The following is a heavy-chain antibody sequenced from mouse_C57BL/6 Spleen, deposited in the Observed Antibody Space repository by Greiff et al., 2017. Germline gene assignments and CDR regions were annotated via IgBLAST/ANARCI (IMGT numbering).Heavy chain of an antibody. J-gene: IGHJ2*01. CDR2: IYPGSGST. Sequence: VQLKQPGAELVKPGASVKMSCKASGYTFTSYWITWVKQRPGQGLEWIGDIYPGSGSTNYNEKFKSKATLTVDTSSSTAYMQLSSLTSEDSAVYYCAREGTTVVADYWGQGTTLTVSS. CDR3: AREGTTVVADY. V-gene: IGHV1-55*01. CDR1: GYTFTSYW. D-gene: IGHD1-1*01.